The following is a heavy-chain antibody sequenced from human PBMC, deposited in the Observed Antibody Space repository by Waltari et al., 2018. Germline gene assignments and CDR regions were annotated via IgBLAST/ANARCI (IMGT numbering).Heavy chain of an antibody. CDR2: ISGSGGSK. D-gene: IGHD3-22*01. CDR3: AKGYYYDSSGYEDYFDY. Sequence: EVQLLESGGGLVQPGGSLRLSCAASGFTFSSYAMSWVRQAPGKGLEWVSAISGSGGSKYCGGSVKGRFPSSVDNSKNTLYLQMNSLRAEDTAVYYCAKGYYYDSSGYEDYFDYWGQGTLVTVSS. J-gene: IGHJ4*02. V-gene: IGHV3-23*01. CDR1: GFTFSSYA.